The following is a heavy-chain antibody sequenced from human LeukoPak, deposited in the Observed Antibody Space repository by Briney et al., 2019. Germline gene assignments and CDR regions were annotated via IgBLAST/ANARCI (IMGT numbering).Heavy chain of an antibody. V-gene: IGHV1-8*03. J-gene: IGHJ4*02. Sequence: EASVKVSCKASGYTFTSYDINWVRQATGQGLEWMGWMNPNSGSTGYAQKFQGRVTITRNTSISTAYMELSSLRSEDTAVYYCARGIPLGQDSFDYWGQGNLVTVSA. CDR1: GYTFTSYD. CDR2: MNPNSGST. CDR3: ARGIPLGQDSFDY. D-gene: IGHD2-21*01.